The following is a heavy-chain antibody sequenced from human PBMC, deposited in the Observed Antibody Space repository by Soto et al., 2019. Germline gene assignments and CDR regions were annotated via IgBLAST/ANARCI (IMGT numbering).Heavy chain of an antibody. CDR3: VPGSSGTRGEDS. Sequence: GGSLRLSCFASSITFINHAMTWVRQAPGKGLEWVSSVSESGSVTYYADSVKGRFTISRDNSKNTLYLQLTNLRVEDTAVYYCVPGSSGTRGEDSWGPGALVTVSS. CDR2: VSESGSVT. V-gene: IGHV3-23*01. CDR1: SITFINHA. J-gene: IGHJ4*02. D-gene: IGHD1-1*01.